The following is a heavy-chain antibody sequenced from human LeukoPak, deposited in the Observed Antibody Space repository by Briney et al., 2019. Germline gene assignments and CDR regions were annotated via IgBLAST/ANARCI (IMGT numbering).Heavy chain of an antibody. V-gene: IGHV3-21*01. D-gene: IGHD6-13*01. Sequence: GGSLRLSCAASGFTFSSYSMNWVRQAPGKGLEWVSSISSSSSYIYYADSVKGRFTNSRDNAKNSLYLQMNSLRAEDTAVYYCASWEYSSSSLWGTYPYYFDYWGQGTLVTVSS. J-gene: IGHJ4*02. CDR3: ASWEYSSSSLWGTYPYYFDY. CDR1: GFTFSSYS. CDR2: ISSSSSYI.